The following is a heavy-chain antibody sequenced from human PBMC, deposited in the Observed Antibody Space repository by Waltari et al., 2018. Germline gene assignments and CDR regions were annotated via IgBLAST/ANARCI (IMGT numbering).Heavy chain of an antibody. V-gene: IGHV3-23*01. CDR3: AKLMKYSSSSEWFDP. CDR1: GFTFSSYA. J-gene: IGHJ5*02. Sequence: EVQLLESGGGLVQPGGSLRLSCAASGFTFSSYAMSWVRQAPGQGLGWVSAISGSGGSTYYADSVKGRFTISRDNSKNTLYLQMNSLRAEDTAVYYCAKLMKYSSSSEWFDPWGQGTLVTVSS. CDR2: ISGSGGST. D-gene: IGHD6-6*01.